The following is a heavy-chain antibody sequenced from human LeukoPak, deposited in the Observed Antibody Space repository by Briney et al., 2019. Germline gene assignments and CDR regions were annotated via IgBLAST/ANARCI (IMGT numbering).Heavy chain of an antibody. Sequence: SVKVSCKASGFNFMSSAVQWVRQARGQRLEWIGWIVVASGNTNYAQKFQERVTITRDMSTTTAYMELSSLRSKDTAVYYCAARGPDYYDSSGEVWGQGALVTVSS. D-gene: IGHD3-22*01. CDR3: AARGPDYYDSSGEV. CDR2: IVVASGNT. J-gene: IGHJ4*02. CDR1: GFNFMSSA. V-gene: IGHV1-58*01.